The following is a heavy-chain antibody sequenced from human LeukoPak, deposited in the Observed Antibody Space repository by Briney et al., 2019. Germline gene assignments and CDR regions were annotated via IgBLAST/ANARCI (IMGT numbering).Heavy chain of an antibody. CDR3: AKGGIYDFWSGYYTVVDFDY. D-gene: IGHD3-3*01. CDR2: ISGSGGST. Sequence: PGGSLRLSCAASGFTFSSYSMNWVRQAPGKGLEWVSAISGSGGSTYYADSVKGRFTISRDNSKNTLYLQMNSLRAEDTAVYYCAKGGIYDFWSGYYTVVDFDYWGRGTLVTVSS. CDR1: GFTFSSYS. J-gene: IGHJ4*02. V-gene: IGHV3-23*01.